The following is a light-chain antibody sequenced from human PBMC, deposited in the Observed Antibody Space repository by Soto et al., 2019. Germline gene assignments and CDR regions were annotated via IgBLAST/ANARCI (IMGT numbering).Light chain of an antibody. CDR2: GAS. CDR3: QQYNNWPRT. Sequence: EIVMTQSPVTLSVSPGERATLSCRASQSVSSNLAWFQQKPGQAPRLLIYGASTRAIGTPAKFSGSGSGTEFTLTIGGVQSEDFAVYYCQQYNNWPRTFGQGTKVEIK. J-gene: IGKJ1*01. CDR1: QSVSSN. V-gene: IGKV3-15*01.